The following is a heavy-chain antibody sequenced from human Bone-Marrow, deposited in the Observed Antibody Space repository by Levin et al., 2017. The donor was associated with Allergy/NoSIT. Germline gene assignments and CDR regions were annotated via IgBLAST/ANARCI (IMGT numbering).Heavy chain of an antibody. Sequence: KVSCKVSGYSFTTYWIGWVRQMPGKGLEWMGIIYPSDSDITYRPSFQGQVTISADKSISTAYLQWTSLKASDTAIYYCARLGTARYYYSMDVWGQGTTVTVSS. CDR2: IYPSDSDI. CDR1: GYSFTTYW. V-gene: IGHV5-51*01. CDR3: ARLGTARYYYSMDV. J-gene: IGHJ6*02. D-gene: IGHD3-16*01.